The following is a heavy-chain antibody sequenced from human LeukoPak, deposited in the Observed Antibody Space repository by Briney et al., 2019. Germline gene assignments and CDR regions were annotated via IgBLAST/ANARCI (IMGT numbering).Heavy chain of an antibody. V-gene: IGHV3-66*02. CDR1: GFTVSTDY. CDR2: IYTNGNT. J-gene: IGHJ3*01. D-gene: IGHD1-14*01. Sequence: GGSLRLSCAASGFTVSTDYMSWVRQAPGKGLEWVSVIYTNGNTYYADSVKGRFTISRDNSENPLDLQMSSLRAEDTAVYYCARGEPFDVWGQGTMVTVSS. CDR3: ARGEPFDV.